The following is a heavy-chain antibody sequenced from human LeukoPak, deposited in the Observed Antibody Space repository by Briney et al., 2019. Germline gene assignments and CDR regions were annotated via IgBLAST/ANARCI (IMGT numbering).Heavy chain of an antibody. V-gene: IGHV3-30*18. CDR3: AKAATDYSRGSHYFDY. D-gene: IGHD6-19*01. J-gene: IGHJ4*02. Sequence: GGSLRLSCAASGFTFSSYGMHWVRQAPGKGLEWVAVISYDGSNKYYADSVKGRLTISRDNSKNTLYLQMNSLRAEDTAVYYCAKAATDYSRGSHYFDYWGQGTLVTVSS. CDR1: GFTFSSYG. CDR2: ISYDGSNK.